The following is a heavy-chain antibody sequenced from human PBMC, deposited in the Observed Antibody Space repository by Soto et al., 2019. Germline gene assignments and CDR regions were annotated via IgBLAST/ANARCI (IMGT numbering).Heavy chain of an antibody. Sequence: EVQLMDSGGGLVEPGGSLRLSCTASGFTFSVAWMTWVRQDPGMGLEWLGRVKSRTSGGTVDYAAPVKGRFTISRDDSKNTVILQMNSLKMEDTAVYYCVADVAEVGKGEFDYWGQGALVTVSS. V-gene: IGHV3-15*01. D-gene: IGHD3-16*01. CDR3: VADVAEVGKGEFDY. CDR2: VKSRTSGGTV. J-gene: IGHJ4*02. CDR1: GFTFSVAW.